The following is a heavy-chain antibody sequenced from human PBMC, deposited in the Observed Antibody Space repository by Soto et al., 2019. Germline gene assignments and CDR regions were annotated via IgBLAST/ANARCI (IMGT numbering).Heavy chain of an antibody. J-gene: IGHJ5*02. V-gene: IGHV4-31*03. CDR3: ARVKKYWDSSGNWFDP. Sequence: QVQLQESGPGLVKPSQTLSLTCTVSGGSISSGGYYWSWIRQHPGKGLEWIGYIYYSGSTYYNPYPTSRVTISVDTSKNQFSLKLSSVTATDTAVYYCARVKKYWDSSGNWFDPWGQGTLVTVSS. CDR2: IYYSGST. D-gene: IGHD3-22*01. CDR1: GGSISSGGYY.